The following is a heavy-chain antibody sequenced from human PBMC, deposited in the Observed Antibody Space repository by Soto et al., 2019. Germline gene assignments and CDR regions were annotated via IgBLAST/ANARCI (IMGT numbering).Heavy chain of an antibody. J-gene: IGHJ4*02. V-gene: IGHV1-46*03. D-gene: IGHD6-19*01. CDR1: GYTFTSYY. CDR3: ARDRHPEGVAVAGLEY. Sequence: ASVKVSCKASGYTFTSYYMHWVRQAPGQGLEWMGIINPSGGSTSYAQKFQGRVTMTRDTSTSTVYMELSSLRSEDTAVYYCARDRHPEGVAVAGLEYWGQGTLVTVSS. CDR2: INPSGGST.